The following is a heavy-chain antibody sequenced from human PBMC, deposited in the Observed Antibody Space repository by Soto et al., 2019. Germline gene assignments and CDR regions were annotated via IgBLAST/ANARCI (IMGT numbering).Heavy chain of an antibody. D-gene: IGHD3-22*01. J-gene: IGHJ4*02. V-gene: IGHV4-39*01. CDR3: ARRGTYYFDSSGYYYPFDY. CDR1: GGSISSNNYY. Sequence: QLQLQESGPGLVKTSETLSLTCTVSGGSISSNNYYWGWIRQPPGKGLEWIGNIHSAGGTHYNPSLKSRVTLSVDTSKNQFSLKLSSVTAADTAVYYCARRGTYYFDSSGYYYPFDYWGQGTLVTVSS. CDR2: IHSAGGT.